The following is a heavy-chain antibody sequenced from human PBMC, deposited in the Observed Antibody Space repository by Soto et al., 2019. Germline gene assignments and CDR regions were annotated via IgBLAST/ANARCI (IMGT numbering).Heavy chain of an antibody. D-gene: IGHD2-21*02. Sequence: SGPTLVNPTQTLTLTCTFSGFSLSTSGVAVGWIRQPPGKALEWLALIYWDDDKRYSPSMKGRLTITRDTSKNQVVLIMTNMDPEDTATYYCAHTLTATAFDTWGQGTLVTVS. CDR1: GFSLSTSGVA. V-gene: IGHV2-5*02. J-gene: IGHJ3*02. CDR3: AHTLTATAFDT. CDR2: IYWDDDK.